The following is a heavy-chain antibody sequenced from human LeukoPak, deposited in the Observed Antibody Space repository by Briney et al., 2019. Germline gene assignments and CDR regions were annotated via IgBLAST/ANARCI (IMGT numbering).Heavy chain of an antibody. D-gene: IGHD3-22*01. CDR3: ANTDYYDTSALDY. CDR1: GFTFSSYE. Sequence: GGSLRLSCAASGFTFSSYEMNWVRQAPGKGLEWLSYISSSGSTIYYADSVKGRFTISRDNSKNTLYLQMNSLRAEDTAVYYCANTDYYDTSALDYWGQGTLVTASS. CDR2: ISSSGSTI. J-gene: IGHJ4*02. V-gene: IGHV3-48*03.